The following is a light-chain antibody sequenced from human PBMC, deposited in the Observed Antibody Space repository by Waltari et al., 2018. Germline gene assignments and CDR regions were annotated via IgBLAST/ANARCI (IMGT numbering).Light chain of an antibody. CDR1: NNNIGYEG. J-gene: IGLJ3*02. CDR3: SEWDSSLSAGG. Sequence: QAGLTQPPSVSKGLRQTATLTCTGNNNNIGYEGATWLQQHQRHPPKLLFYRNNNRPSGIPERWSASRSGSTASLTITVLRTEDEADYYGSEWDSSLSAGGFVGGTKLTVL. V-gene: IGLV10-54*01. CDR2: RNN.